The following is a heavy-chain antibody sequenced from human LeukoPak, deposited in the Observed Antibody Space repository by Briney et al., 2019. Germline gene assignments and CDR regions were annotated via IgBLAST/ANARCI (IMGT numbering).Heavy chain of an antibody. CDR3: ARAFVGYYFDY. D-gene: IGHD1-26*01. Sequence: SETLSLTCAVYGGSFSGYYWSWIRQPPGKGLEWIGEINHTGSSNYNPSLKSRVIISVDPSKNQFSLKLSSVTAADTAVYYCARAFVGYYFDYWGQGTLVTVSS. CDR1: GGSFSGYY. J-gene: IGHJ4*02. V-gene: IGHV4-34*01. CDR2: INHTGSS.